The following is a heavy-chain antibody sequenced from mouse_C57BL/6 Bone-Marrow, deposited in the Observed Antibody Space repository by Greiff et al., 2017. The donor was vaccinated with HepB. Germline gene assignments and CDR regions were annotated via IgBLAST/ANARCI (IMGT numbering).Heavy chain of an antibody. Sequence: QVQLQQPGAELVKPGASVKLSCKASGYTFTSYWMHWVKQRPGRGLEWIGRIDPNSGGTKYNEKFKSKATLTVDKPSSTAYMQLSSLTSEDSAVYYCARGAYGSSLYGYFDVWGTGTTVTVSS. D-gene: IGHD1-1*01. V-gene: IGHV1-72*01. J-gene: IGHJ1*03. CDR2: IDPNSGGT. CDR3: ARGAYGSSLYGYFDV. CDR1: GYTFTSYW.